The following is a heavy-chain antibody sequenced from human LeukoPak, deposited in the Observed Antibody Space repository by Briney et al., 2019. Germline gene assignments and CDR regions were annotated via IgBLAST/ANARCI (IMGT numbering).Heavy chain of an antibody. CDR2: IYTSGST. J-gene: IGHJ6*02. CDR1: GGSISSYY. Sequence: SETLSLTCTVSGGSISSYYWSWIRQPAGKGLEWIGRIYTSGSTNYNPSLKSRVTMSVDTSKNQFSLKLSSVTAADTVVYYCARDQSITMVRGVIITLDGMDVWGQGTTVTVSS. D-gene: IGHD3-10*01. V-gene: IGHV4-4*07. CDR3: ARDQSITMVRGVIITLDGMDV.